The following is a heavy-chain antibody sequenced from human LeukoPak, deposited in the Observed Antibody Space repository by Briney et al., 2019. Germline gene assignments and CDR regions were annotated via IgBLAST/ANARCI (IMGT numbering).Heavy chain of an antibody. CDR1: GFTFSSYD. J-gene: IGHJ2*01. Sequence: GWSLRLSCAASGFTFSSYDMHWVRQATGKGLEWVSAIGSAGDTYYPDSVKGRFTISRENARNSFYLQMNSLRAGDTAVYYCARVLNFSRGTVTPLSNWYFDLWGRGTLVTVS. V-gene: IGHV3-13*04. D-gene: IGHD4-17*01. CDR2: IGSAGDT. CDR3: ARVLNFSRGTVTPLSNWYFDL.